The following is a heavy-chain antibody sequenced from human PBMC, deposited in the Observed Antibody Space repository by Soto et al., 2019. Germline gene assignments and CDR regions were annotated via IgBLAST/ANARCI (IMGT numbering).Heavy chain of an antibody. CDR1: GFTFSDYY. Sequence: PGGSLRLSCAASGFTFSDYYMSWIRQAPGKGLERVSYISSSGSTIYYADSVKGRFTISRDNAKNSLYLQMNSLRAEDTAVYYCAIGRSYDILTGYLPGAPPDYWGQGTLVTVSS. CDR2: ISSSGSTI. D-gene: IGHD3-9*01. CDR3: AIGRSYDILTGYLPGAPPDY. J-gene: IGHJ4*02. V-gene: IGHV3-11*01.